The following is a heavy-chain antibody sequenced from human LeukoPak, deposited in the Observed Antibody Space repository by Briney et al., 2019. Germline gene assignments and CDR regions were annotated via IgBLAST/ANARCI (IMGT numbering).Heavy chain of an antibody. CDR2: IYHSGST. Sequence: SGTLSLTCAVSVGSISSSNWWSWVRPPPGQGLEWSGVIYHSGSTNYNPSLKSRVTISVDKSKNQFSLKLSSVTAADTAGYYCARDLVITMVRSQYYYYYYYMDVWGKGTTVTISS. J-gene: IGHJ6*03. D-gene: IGHD3-10*01. V-gene: IGHV4-4*02. CDR3: ARDLVITMVRSQYYYYYYYMDV. CDR1: VGSISSSNW.